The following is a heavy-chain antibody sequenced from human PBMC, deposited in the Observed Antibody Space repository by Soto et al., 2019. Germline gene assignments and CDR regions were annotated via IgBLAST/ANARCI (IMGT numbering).Heavy chain of an antibody. V-gene: IGHV4-59*01. CDR3: ARARYDSSGYYYFDY. D-gene: IGHD3-22*01. Sequence: SETLSLTCTVSGGSISGYYWSWIRQPPGKGLEWIGYIYYSGSTIYNPSLKSRVTISVDTSKNQFSLRLSSVTAADTAVYYCARARYDSSGYYYFDYWGQGTLVTVSS. CDR2: IYYSGST. J-gene: IGHJ4*02. CDR1: GGSISGYY.